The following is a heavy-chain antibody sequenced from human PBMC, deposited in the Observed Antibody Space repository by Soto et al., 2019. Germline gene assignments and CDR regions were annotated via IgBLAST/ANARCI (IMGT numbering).Heavy chain of an antibody. Sequence: PGGSLRLSCAASGFSFSSYWMSWVRQTPGKGLEWVANIKQDGSGKYYVDSVKGRFTISRDNAWNSLSLQMNSLRAEDTAVYFCAPDPTRPLDVWGKGTTVTVS. CDR2: IKQDGSGK. CDR1: GFSFSSYW. CDR3: APDPTRPLDV. J-gene: IGHJ6*03. V-gene: IGHV3-7*01. D-gene: IGHD2-15*01.